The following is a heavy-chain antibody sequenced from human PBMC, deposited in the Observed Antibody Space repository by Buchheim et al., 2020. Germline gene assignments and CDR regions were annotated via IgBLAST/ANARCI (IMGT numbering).Heavy chain of an antibody. V-gene: IGHV3-66*02. D-gene: IGHD6-19*01. CDR3: ARVAYSSGWYVDY. J-gene: IGHJ4*02. Sequence: EVQLVESGGGLVQPGGSLRLSCAASGFTVSSNYMSWVRQAPGKGLEWVSVIYSGGSTYYAAAVKGRFTISRDNSKNTQYLQMNSLRAEDTAVYYCARVAYSSGWYVDYWGQGTL. CDR1: GFTVSSNY. CDR2: IYSGGST.